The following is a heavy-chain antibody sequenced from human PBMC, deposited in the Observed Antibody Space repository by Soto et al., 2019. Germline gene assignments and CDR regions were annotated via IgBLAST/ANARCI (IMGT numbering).Heavy chain of an antibody. V-gene: IGHV2-26*01. CDR3: ARSSGGDAYNSEGPMDFDY. J-gene: IGHJ4*02. CDR1: GFSLTNTRMG. Sequence: QVTLKESGPVLVKPTETLTLTCTVSGFSLTNTRMGVNWIRQPPGKALQWLAHIFSNDDTSYSTSLKSRLAISKDTSKSQVVRKMTYMDPVDTAIYYCARSSGGDAYNSEGPMDFDYWGQGILVTVSS. D-gene: IGHD2-21*01. CDR2: IFSNDDT.